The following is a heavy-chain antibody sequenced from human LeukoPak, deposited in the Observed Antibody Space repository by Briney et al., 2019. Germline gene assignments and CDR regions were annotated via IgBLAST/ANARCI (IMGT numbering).Heavy chain of an antibody. V-gene: IGHV4-4*02. CDR2: IYHSGST. CDR1: GGSISSSNW. Sequence: PSGTLSLTCAVSGGSISSSNWWSWVRQPPGKGLEWIGEIYHSGSTNYNPSLKSRVTISVDKSKNQFSLKLSSVTAADTAVYYCADYVADSSSGAFFQHWGQGTLVTVSS. J-gene: IGHJ1*01. D-gene: IGHD6-13*01. CDR3: ADYVADSSSGAFFQH.